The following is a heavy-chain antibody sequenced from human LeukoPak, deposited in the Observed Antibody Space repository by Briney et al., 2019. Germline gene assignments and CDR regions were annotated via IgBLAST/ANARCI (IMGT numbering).Heavy chain of an antibody. Sequence: ASVKVSCKASGYTFTGYYMHWVRQAPGQGLEWMGWINPNSGGTNYAQKFQGRVTMTRDTSISTAYMELSRLRSDDTAVYYCARDPLGPAHSIFDYWGQGTLVTVSS. V-gene: IGHV1-2*02. CDR1: GYTFTGYY. J-gene: IGHJ4*02. D-gene: IGHD7-27*01. CDR2: INPNSGGT. CDR3: ARDPLGPAHSIFDY.